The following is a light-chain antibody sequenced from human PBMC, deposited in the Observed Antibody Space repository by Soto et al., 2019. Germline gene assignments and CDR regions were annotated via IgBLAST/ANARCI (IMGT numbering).Light chain of an antibody. Sequence: DIQMTQSPSTLSAFVGDRVTITCRASQSISSWLAWYQQKPGKAPKLLIYKASSLESGVPSRFSGGGSGTEFTLTISSLQPDDFATYYCQQHNSYSWTFGQGTKVEIK. CDR3: QQHNSYSWT. CDR2: KAS. V-gene: IGKV1-5*03. CDR1: QSISSW. J-gene: IGKJ1*01.